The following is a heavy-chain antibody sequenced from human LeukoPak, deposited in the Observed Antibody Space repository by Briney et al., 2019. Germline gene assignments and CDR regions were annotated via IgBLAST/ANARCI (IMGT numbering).Heavy chain of an antibody. CDR3: ARQQQLLDY. J-gene: IGHJ4*02. V-gene: IGHV1-2*02. D-gene: IGHD6-13*01. CDR2: FYPDSGGT. CDR1: GYTFTGYY. Sequence: GASLKVSCKASGYTFTGYYMHWVRQAPGQGLEWMVWFYPDSGGTHYAQKFQGRVTMTRDTSISTAYMELNRLRSDDTAVYYCARQQQLLDYWGQGTLVTVSS.